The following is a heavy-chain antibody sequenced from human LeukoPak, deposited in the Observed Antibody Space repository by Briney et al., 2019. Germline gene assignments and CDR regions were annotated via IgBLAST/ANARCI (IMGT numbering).Heavy chain of an antibody. CDR1: GFTFSSYG. CDR2: ITSSSSYI. CDR3: ARSYSSSRGTFDY. Sequence: PGGSLRLSCAASGFTFSSYGMNWVRQAPGKGLEWVSSITSSSSYIYYADSVKGRFTISRDNAKNSLYLQMNSLRAEDTAVYYCARSYSSSRGTFDYWGQGTLVTVSS. D-gene: IGHD6-6*01. V-gene: IGHV3-21*01. J-gene: IGHJ4*02.